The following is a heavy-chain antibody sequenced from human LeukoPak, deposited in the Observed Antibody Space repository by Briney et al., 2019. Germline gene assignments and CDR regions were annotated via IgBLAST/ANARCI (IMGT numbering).Heavy chain of an antibody. Sequence: ASVKVSCKASGYTFTEYAIHWVRQAPGQSLEWMGWINADNGNTKYSQEFQGRVTITRDTSATTVYMELSSLRSEDMAVYYCARSPSRYCTNGICYYDYWGQGTLVTVSS. CDR3: ARSPSRYCTNGICYYDY. CDR1: GYTFTEYA. D-gene: IGHD2-8*01. V-gene: IGHV1-3*03. CDR2: INADNGNT. J-gene: IGHJ4*02.